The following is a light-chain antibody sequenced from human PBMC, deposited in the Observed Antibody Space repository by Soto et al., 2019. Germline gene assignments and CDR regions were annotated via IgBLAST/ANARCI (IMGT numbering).Light chain of an antibody. CDR2: GAS. Sequence: EIVLTQSPGTLSLSPGERATLSCRASQSGSSSYLAWYQQKPGQAPRLLIYGASSRATGIPDRFSGSGSGTDFTLTISRLEPEDFAVYYCQPYGSSPPKTFGQGTKVEIK. CDR3: QPYGSSPPKT. CDR1: QSGSSSY. V-gene: IGKV3-20*01. J-gene: IGKJ1*01.